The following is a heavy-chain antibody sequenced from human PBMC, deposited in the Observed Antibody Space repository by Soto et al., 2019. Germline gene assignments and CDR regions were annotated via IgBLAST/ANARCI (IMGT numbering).Heavy chain of an antibody. J-gene: IGHJ6*02. CDR3: AVSRDGYSMDV. CDR1: GGSISSGGYY. V-gene: IGHV4-31*03. D-gene: IGHD2-2*01. Sequence: QVQLQESGPGLVKPSQTLSLTCTVSGGSISSGGYYWSWIRQHPGKGLEWIGYIYYSGSTYYNPSLKSRVTISVDTSKDQFSLKLSSVTAADTAVHYCAVSRDGYSMDVWGQGTTVTVSS. CDR2: IYYSGST.